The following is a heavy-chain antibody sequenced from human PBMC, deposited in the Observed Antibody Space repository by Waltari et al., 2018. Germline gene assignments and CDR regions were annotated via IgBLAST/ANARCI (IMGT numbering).Heavy chain of an antibody. J-gene: IGHJ6*02. D-gene: IGHD2-2*01. CDR3: ARFRIVVPAATYYYYYGMDV. CDR1: GGSISSSRYY. CDR2: IYYSGST. Sequence: QLQLQESGPGLVKPSETLSLTCTVSGGSISSSRYYWGWIRQPPGKGLEWIGSIYYSGSTYYNPSLKSRVTISVDTSKNQFSLKLSSVTAADTAVYYCARFRIVVPAATYYYYYGMDVWGQGTTVTVSS. V-gene: IGHV4-39*01.